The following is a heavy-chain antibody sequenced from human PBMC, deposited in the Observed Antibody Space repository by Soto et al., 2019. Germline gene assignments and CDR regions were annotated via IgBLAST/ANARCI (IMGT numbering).Heavy chain of an antibody. CDR3: ARGGVWGYNRQDFDS. CDR1: GGSVSSGSYY. Sequence: SETLSLTCTVSGGSVSSGSYYWSWIRQPPGKGLEWIGYIYYSGSTNYNPSLKSRVTISVDTSKNQFSLKLSSVTAADTAVYYCARGGVWGYNRQDFDSWGQGTLVTVSS. D-gene: IGHD3-16*01. J-gene: IGHJ4*02. V-gene: IGHV4-61*01. CDR2: IYYSGST.